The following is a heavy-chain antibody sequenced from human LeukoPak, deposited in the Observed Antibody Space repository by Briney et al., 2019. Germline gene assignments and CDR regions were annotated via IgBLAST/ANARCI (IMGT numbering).Heavy chain of an antibody. Sequence: GGSLRLSCAASGFSLSSFEMNWVRQAPGKGLEWIAYVDNDGWATSYYADSVKGRFTITRDDAKSSLYLQMDSLTVEDTAVYYCARHLIGWSLDPWGQGTLVSVSS. CDR1: GFSLSSFE. D-gene: IGHD2-2*03. J-gene: IGHJ5*02. CDR3: ARHLIGWSLDP. V-gene: IGHV3-48*03. CDR2: VDNDGWAT.